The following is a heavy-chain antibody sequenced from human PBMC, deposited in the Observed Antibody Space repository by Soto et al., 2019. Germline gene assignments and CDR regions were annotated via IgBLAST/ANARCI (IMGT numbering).Heavy chain of an antibody. CDR3: APSEFITGTTVYFDY. CDR2: IYWNDDK. J-gene: IGHJ4*01. V-gene: IGHV2-5*01. CDR1: GFSLSTSGVG. Sequence: SGPTLVNPTQTLTLTCTFSGFSLSTSGVGVGWIRQPPGKALEWLALIYWNDDKRYSPSLKSRLTITKDTSKNQVVLTMTNMDPADPATYYCAPSEFITGTTVYFDYWAHVTLVTVSS. D-gene: IGHD1-7*01.